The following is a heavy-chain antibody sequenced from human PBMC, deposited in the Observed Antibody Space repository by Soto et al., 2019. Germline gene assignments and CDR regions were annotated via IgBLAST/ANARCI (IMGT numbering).Heavy chain of an antibody. V-gene: IGHV3-23*01. J-gene: IGHJ4*02. CDR2: ITDNGGST. Sequence: GGSLRLSCAASGFTFSRDGMSWVRQAPGKGLEWVSLITDNGGSTYYADSVKGRFTISRDNTKNTLFLQMNSLRAEDTAVYYCAKERATTTAFDYWSQGALVTVSS. D-gene: IGHD4-17*01. CDR1: GFTFSRDG. CDR3: AKERATTTAFDY.